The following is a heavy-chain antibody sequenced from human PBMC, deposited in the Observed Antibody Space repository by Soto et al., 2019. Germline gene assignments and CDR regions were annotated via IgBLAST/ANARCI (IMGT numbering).Heavy chain of an antibody. V-gene: IGHV4-34*01. CDR1: GGSISGHY. Sequence: QVQLQQWGAGLLKPSETLSLTCAVYGGSISGHYWNWIRQPPGKGLEWIGEINHSGRTNYNPSLKKRVTISVDTSKNQFSLTLGSVTAADTAVYSCARGNIAAALVYWGQGTLVTVSS. CDR2: INHSGRT. J-gene: IGHJ4*02. D-gene: IGHD6-13*01. CDR3: ARGNIAAALVY.